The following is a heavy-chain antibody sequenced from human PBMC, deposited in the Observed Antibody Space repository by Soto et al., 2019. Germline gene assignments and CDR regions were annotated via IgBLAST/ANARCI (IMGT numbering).Heavy chain of an antibody. CDR1: GFTFRNYG. V-gene: IGHV3-33*08. Sequence: GGSLRLSCAASGFTFRNYGMQWVRQAPGKGLEWVAVIWYDGGNKYYADSVKGRFTISRDNAKNSLYLQMNSLRAEDTAVYYCAKGGRQWLVTSDFNYWGQGALVTVSS. CDR3: AKGGRQWLVTSDFNY. J-gene: IGHJ4*02. CDR2: IWYDGGNK. D-gene: IGHD6-19*01.